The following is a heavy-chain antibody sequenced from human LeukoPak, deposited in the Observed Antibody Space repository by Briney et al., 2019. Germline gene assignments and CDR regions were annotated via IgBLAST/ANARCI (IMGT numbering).Heavy chain of an antibody. D-gene: IGHD2-15*01. CDR1: GGSTGSDY. CDR3: ARLPLHCSGGSCYRGAFDS. Sequence: SETLSLTCSVSGGSTGSDYWSWIRQPPGKGLEWIAYVYYSGVTSYNPSLKSRVAISIDTSKNQFSLNLTSVTAADTAVYHCARLPLHCSGGSCYRGAFDSWGQGTLVTVSS. CDR2: VYYSGVT. J-gene: IGHJ4*02. V-gene: IGHV4-59*08.